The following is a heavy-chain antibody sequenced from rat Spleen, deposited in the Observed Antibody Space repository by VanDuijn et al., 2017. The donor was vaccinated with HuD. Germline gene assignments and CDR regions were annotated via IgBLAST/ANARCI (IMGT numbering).Heavy chain of an antibody. CDR2: ISAGGGST. Sequence: EVQLVESGGVLVQPGRSLKLSCTASGLSFSNYDMAWVRQAPTKGLEWVAYISAGGGSTYYRDSVKGRFTVSRDNEQNTLYLQMNSLKSEDTATYYCSRGGATRFDYWGQGVMVTVSS. CDR1: GLSFSNYD. V-gene: IGHV5-27*01. CDR3: SRGGATRFDY. J-gene: IGHJ2*01. D-gene: IGHD1-11*01.